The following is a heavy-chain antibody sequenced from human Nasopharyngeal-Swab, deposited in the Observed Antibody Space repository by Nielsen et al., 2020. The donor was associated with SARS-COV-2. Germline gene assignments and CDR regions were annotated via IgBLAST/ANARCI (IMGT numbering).Heavy chain of an antibody. D-gene: IGHD2/OR15-2a*01. CDR3: AKAALNRDYYYGMDV. J-gene: IGHJ6*02. CDR2: ISGSGGST. Sequence: VRQMPGKGLEWVSAISGSGGSTYYADSVKGRFTISRDNSKNTLYLQMNSLRAEDTAVYYCAKAALNRDYYYGMDVWGQGTTVTVSS. V-gene: IGHV3-23*01.